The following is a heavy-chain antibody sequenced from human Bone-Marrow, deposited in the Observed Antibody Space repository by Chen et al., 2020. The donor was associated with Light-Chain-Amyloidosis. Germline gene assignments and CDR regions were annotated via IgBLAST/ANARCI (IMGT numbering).Heavy chain of an antibody. CDR3: ARFTYPQH. CDR1: GFTFSSYS. D-gene: IGHD3-10*01. CDR2: ISSSSSYI. J-gene: IGHJ1*01. V-gene: IGHV3-21*01. Sequence: EVQLVESGGGLVKPGGSLRLYCAASGFTFSSYSMNWVRQAPGKGLEWVSSISSSSSYIYYAYSVKGRFAISRDNAKNSLYLQMNSLRAEDTAVYYCARFTYPQHWGQGTLVTVSS.